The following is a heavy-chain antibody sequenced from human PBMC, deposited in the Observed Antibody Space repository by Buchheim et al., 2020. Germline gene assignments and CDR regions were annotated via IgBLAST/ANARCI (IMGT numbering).Heavy chain of an antibody. Sequence: EVQLVESGGGLVQPGGSLRLSCAASGFTFSDYWMTWVRQAPGKGLEWVANINRDGSEKNYVDSVKGRFTISRHNAKITLNLQMNSLRDEDTAVYYCAREGREQPIDYWGQGTL. CDR3: AREGREQPIDY. D-gene: IGHD1-26*01. J-gene: IGHJ4*02. CDR2: INRDGSEK. V-gene: IGHV3-7*01. CDR1: GFTFSDYW.